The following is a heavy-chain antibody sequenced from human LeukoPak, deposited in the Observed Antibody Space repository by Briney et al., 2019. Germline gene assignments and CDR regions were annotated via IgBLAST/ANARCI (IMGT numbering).Heavy chain of an antibody. J-gene: IGHJ5*02. D-gene: IGHD3-10*01. Sequence: SETLSLTCTVSGGSISSGDYYWSWIRQPPGKGLEWIGYIYYSGSTYYNPSLKSRVTISVDTSKNQFSLKLSSVTAADTAVYYCARTELLWFGELFRWFDPWGQGTLVTVSS. V-gene: IGHV4-30-4*02. CDR1: GGSISSGDYY. CDR3: ARTELLWFGELFRWFDP. CDR2: IYYSGST.